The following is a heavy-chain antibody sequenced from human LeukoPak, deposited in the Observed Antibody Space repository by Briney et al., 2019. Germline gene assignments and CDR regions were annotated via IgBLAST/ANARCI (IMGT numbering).Heavy chain of an antibody. CDR2: IYYSGST. V-gene: IGHV4-59*01. CDR1: GGSISSYY. J-gene: IGHJ3*02. CDR3: TLFYSDYPEDAFDI. D-gene: IGHD4-11*01. Sequence: SETLSLTCTDSGGSISSYYWSWIRQPPGKGLEWIGHIYYSGSTNYNPSLTSRVTLSVDTSKYQYSLRLSSVTAADKAVYYGTLFYSDYPEDAFDIWGQGTMVTVSS.